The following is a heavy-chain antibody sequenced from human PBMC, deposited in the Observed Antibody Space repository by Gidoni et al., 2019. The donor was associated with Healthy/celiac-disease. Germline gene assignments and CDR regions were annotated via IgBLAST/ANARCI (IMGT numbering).Heavy chain of an antibody. Sequence: EVQLLESGGGLVQPGGSLRLSCAASGFTFSSYAMSWVRQAPGKGLEWVSAIRGSGGSTYYADSVKGRFTISRDNSKNTLYLQMNSLRAEDTAVYYCAKTYYYGSGSYTAGPFDYWGQGTLVTVSS. CDR1: GFTFSSYA. CDR2: IRGSGGST. J-gene: IGHJ4*02. D-gene: IGHD3-10*01. V-gene: IGHV3-23*01. CDR3: AKTYYYGSGSYTAGPFDY.